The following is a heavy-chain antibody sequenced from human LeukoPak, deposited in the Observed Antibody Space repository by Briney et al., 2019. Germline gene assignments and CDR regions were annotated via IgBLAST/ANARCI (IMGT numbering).Heavy chain of an antibody. CDR1: GYTFTNYD. CDR3: ARGGDIVVVPAALSWFDP. CDR2: INPNSGGT. Sequence: GASVKVSCKASGYTFTNYDINWVRQAPGQGLEWMGWINPNSGGTNYAQKFQGRVTMTRDTSISTAYMELSRLRSDDTAVYYCARGGDIVVVPAALSWFDPWGQGTLVTVSS. D-gene: IGHD2-2*01. V-gene: IGHV1-2*02. J-gene: IGHJ5*02.